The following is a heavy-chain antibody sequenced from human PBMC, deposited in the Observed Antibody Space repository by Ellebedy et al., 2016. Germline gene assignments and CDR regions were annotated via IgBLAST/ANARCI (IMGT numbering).Heavy chain of an antibody. CDR1: GFPFSNAW. J-gene: IGHJ4*02. V-gene: IGHV3-15*01. Sequence: GESLKISCAASGFPFSNAWMNLVRQAPGKGLEWVGRIKSKTDGGAADYAAPVKGRFTISRDDSKNTLYLQMNSLKTEDTAVYFCTTVYRYNYDSVWGQGTLVTVSS. CDR3: TTVYRYNYDSV. D-gene: IGHD5-18*01. CDR2: IKSKTDGGAA.